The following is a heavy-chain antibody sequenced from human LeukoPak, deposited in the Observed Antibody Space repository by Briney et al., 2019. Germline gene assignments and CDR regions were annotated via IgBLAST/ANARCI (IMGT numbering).Heavy chain of an antibody. Sequence: GASVKVSCKASGYTFTGYYMHWVRQAPGQGLEWMGRINPNSGGTNYAQKFQGRVTMTRDTSISTAYMELSRLRSDDTAVYYCARGSSYSSGWIDYWGQGILVTVSS. CDR3: ARGSSYSSGWIDY. J-gene: IGHJ4*02. D-gene: IGHD6-19*01. CDR1: GYTFTGYY. V-gene: IGHV1-2*06. CDR2: INPNSGGT.